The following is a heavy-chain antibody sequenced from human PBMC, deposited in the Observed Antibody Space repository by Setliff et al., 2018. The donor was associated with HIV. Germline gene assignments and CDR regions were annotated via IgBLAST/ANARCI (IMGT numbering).Heavy chain of an antibody. J-gene: IGHJ6*03. V-gene: IGHV4-59*01. CDR2: IYYSGST. CDR3: ARGYPGIAVAGLTYYYYYYMDV. CDR1: GGSISSYY. D-gene: IGHD6-19*01. Sequence: LRETLSLTCTVSGGSISSYYWGWIRQPPGKGLEWIGYIYYSGSTNYNPSLKSRVTISVDTSKNQFSLKLSSVTAADTAVYYCARGYPGIAVAGLTYYYYYYMDVWGKGTTVTVSS.